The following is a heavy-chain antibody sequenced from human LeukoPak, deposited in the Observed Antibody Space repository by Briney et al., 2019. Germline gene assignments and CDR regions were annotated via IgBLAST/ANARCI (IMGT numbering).Heavy chain of an antibody. Sequence: SETLSLTCAVYGGSFSGYYWSRIRQPPGKGLEWIGEINHSGSTNYNPSLKSRVTISVDTSKNQFSLKLSSVTAADTAVYYCASGKMRGYCSSTSCPRLRYFDYWGQGTLVTASS. D-gene: IGHD2-2*01. CDR1: GGSFSGYY. V-gene: IGHV4-34*01. J-gene: IGHJ4*02. CDR3: ASGKMRGYCSSTSCPRLRYFDY. CDR2: INHSGST.